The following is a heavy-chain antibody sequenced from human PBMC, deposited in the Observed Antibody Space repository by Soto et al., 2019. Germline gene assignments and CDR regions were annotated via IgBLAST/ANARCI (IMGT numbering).Heavy chain of an antibody. CDR3: VRGLMGQQRFNLPRKNNWFDP. CDR2: IYYSGST. CDR1: GGSISSYY. Sequence: QVQLQESGPGLVKPSETLSLTCTVSGGSISSYYWSWIRQPPGKGLEWIGYIYYSGSTNYNPSLKSRVTISVDTSKNQFSLKLTSVTAADTAVYYCVRGLMGQQRFNLPRKNNWFDPWGQGTLVTVSS. D-gene: IGHD3-3*01. J-gene: IGHJ5*02. V-gene: IGHV4-59*01.